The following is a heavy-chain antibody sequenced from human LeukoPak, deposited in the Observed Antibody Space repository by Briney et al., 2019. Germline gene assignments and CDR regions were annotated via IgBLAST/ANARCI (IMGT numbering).Heavy chain of an antibody. CDR2: MNPNSGNT. D-gene: IGHD2-15*01. CDR3: ASRGYCSGGSCYPYYYYGMDV. CDR1: GYTFTSYD. J-gene: IGHJ6*02. V-gene: IGHV1-8*01. Sequence: ASVKVSCKASGYTFTSYDINWVRQATGQGLEWMGWMNPNSGNTGYAQKFQGRVTMTRNTSISTAYMELSSLRSEDTAVYYCASRGYCSGGSCYPYYYYGMDVWVQGTTVTVSS.